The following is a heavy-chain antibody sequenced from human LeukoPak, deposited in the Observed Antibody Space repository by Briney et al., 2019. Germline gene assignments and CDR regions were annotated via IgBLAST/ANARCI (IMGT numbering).Heavy chain of an antibody. CDR1: GLTFSTSD. CDR3: AKDKGLYYFDY. CDR2: LSGSGGST. J-gene: IGHJ4*02. V-gene: IGHV3-23*01. Sequence: PGGSLRLSCAASGLTFSTSDMSWVRQAPGKGLEWVTALSGSGGSTYYADSVKGPFTISRDISKNTLYLQMNSLRAEDTAVYYCAKDKGLYYFDYWGQGTLVTVSS.